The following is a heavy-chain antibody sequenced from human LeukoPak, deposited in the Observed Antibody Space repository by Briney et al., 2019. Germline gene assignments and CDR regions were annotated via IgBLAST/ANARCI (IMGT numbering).Heavy chain of an antibody. V-gene: IGHV6-1*01. CDR1: GDSVSSNSAA. CDR2: TYYRSKWYN. Sequence: SQTLSLTCAISGDSVSSNSAAWNWIRQSPSGGLEWLGRTYYRSKWYNDYAVSVKSRITINPDTSKNQFSLQLNSVPPEDTAVYYCAREVEQQLKYNWFDPWGQGTLVIVSS. D-gene: IGHD6-13*01. J-gene: IGHJ5*02. CDR3: AREVEQQLKYNWFDP.